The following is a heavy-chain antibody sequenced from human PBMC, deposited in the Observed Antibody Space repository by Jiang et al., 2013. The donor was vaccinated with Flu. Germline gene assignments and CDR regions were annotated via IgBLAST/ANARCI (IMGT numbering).Heavy chain of an antibody. CDR1: GYTFTSYA. D-gene: IGHD1-14*01. V-gene: IGHV7-4-1*01. CDR2: INTNTGNP. Sequence: QSGSELKKPGASVKVSCKASGYTFTSYAMNWVRQAPGQGLEWMGWINTNTGNPTYAQGFTGRFVFSLDTSVSTAYLQICSLKAEDTAVYYCARVKGQVGPEPNDAFDIWGQGTMVTVSS. J-gene: IGHJ3*02. CDR3: ARVKGQVGPEPNDAFDI.